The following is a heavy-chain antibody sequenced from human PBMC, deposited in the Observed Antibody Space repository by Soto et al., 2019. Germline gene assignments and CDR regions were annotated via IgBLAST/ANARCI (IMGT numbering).Heavy chain of an antibody. D-gene: IGHD6-13*01. J-gene: IGHJ6*03. CDR3: ARHKDAGCSTQFDCYYYNYMDV. V-gene: IGHV5-51*01. CDR2: IYPGDSDT. Sequence: GESLKISCKGSGYSFTSYWIGWVRQMPGKGLEWMGIIYPGDSDTRYSPSFQGQVTISADKSISTAYLQWSSLKASDTAMYYCARHKDAGCSTQFDCYYYNYMDVWGKGTTVTVSS. CDR1: GYSFTSYW.